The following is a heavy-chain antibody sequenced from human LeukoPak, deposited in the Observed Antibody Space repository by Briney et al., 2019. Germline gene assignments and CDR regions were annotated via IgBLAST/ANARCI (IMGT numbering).Heavy chain of an antibody. J-gene: IGHJ4*02. CDR2: IRSKAYGGTT. V-gene: IGHV3-49*03. Sequence: GGSLRLSCTASGFIFGDFAMTWFRQAPGKGLEWVGFIRSKAYGGTTEYAASVRGRFTISRDDSKSIAYLQMNSLKTEDTAVYYCTRDQGGTGRYYLDYWGQGTLVTVSS. CDR3: TRDQGGTGRYYLDY. CDR1: GFIFGDFA. D-gene: IGHD3-10*01.